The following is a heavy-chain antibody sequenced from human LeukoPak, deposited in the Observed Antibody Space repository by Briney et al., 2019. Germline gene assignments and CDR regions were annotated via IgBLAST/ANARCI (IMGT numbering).Heavy chain of an antibody. CDR2: ISWNSGSI. CDR3: AKGHDSSGYYYYGMDV. D-gene: IGHD3-22*01. Sequence: GGSLRLSCAASGFTFDDYAMHWVRQAPGKGLERVSGISWNSGSIGYADSVKGRFTISRDNAKNSLYLQMNSLRAEDTALYYCAKGHDSSGYYYYGMDVWGQGTTVTVSS. V-gene: IGHV3-9*01. CDR1: GFTFDDYA. J-gene: IGHJ6*02.